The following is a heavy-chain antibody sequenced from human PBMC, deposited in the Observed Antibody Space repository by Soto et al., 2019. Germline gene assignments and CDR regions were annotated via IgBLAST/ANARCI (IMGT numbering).Heavy chain of an antibody. D-gene: IGHD1-1*01. Sequence: SETLSLTCAVYGGSFSGYYWSWIRQPPGKGLEWIGEINHSGSTNYNPSLKSRVTISVDTSKNQFSLKLSSVTAADTVVYYCARYKNYRGYYYYGMDVWGQGTTVTVSS. J-gene: IGHJ6*02. V-gene: IGHV4-34*01. CDR3: ARYKNYRGYYYYGMDV. CDR1: GGSFSGYY. CDR2: INHSGST.